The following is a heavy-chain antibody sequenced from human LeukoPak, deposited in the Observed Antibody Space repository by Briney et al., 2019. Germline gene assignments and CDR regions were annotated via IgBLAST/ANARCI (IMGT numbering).Heavy chain of an antibody. Sequence: PSETLSLTCAVYGGSFSGYYWSWIRQPPGKGLEWIGEINHSGSTNYNPSLKGRVTISVDTSKNQFSLKLSSVTAADTAVYYCARDVAGSNDYWGQGTLVTVSS. CDR2: INHSGST. D-gene: IGHD2-15*01. CDR3: ARDVAGSNDY. V-gene: IGHV4-34*01. CDR1: GGSFSGYY. J-gene: IGHJ4*02.